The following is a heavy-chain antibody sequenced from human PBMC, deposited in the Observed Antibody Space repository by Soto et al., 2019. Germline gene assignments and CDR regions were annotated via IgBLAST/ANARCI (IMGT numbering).Heavy chain of an antibody. CDR3: AKDMGYGDFSRGAGFDY. J-gene: IGHJ4*02. CDR2: INWNSGFI. D-gene: IGHD4-17*01. CDR1: GFTFNDYA. Sequence: EVQLVESGGGLVQPGRSLRLSCAAAGFTFNDYAMHWVRQAPGKGLEWVSGINWNSGFIVYADSVKGRFTISRDNAKNSLYLQMNSLRPEDTALYFCAKDMGYGDFSRGAGFDYWGLGTLVTVSS. V-gene: IGHV3-9*01.